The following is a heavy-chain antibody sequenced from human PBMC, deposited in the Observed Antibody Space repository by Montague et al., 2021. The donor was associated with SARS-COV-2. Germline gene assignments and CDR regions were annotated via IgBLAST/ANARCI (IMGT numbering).Heavy chain of an antibody. V-gene: IGHV4-34*01. D-gene: IGHD3-10*01. CDR2: INHSGST. J-gene: IGHJ4*02. CDR3: ARRVVVRGVIRPPHYYFDY. CDR1: GGSFSGYY. Sequence: SETLSLTCAVYGGSFSGYYWSWIRQPPGKGLEWIGEINHSGSTNYNPSLKSRVTTSVDTSKNQFSLKLTSVTAADTAVYYCARRVVVRGVIRPPHYYFDYWGQGTLVTVSS.